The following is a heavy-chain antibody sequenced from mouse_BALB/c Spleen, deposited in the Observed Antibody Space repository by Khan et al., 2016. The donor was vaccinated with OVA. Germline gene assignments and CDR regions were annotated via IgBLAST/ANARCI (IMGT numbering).Heavy chain of an antibody. CDR2: IDPFNGGT. D-gene: IGHD2-4*01. V-gene: IGHV1S135*01. J-gene: IGHJ3*01. Sequence: VQLQQSGPELMKPGASVKISCKASGYSFSTYYIHWVTRSHGTTLEWIGYIDPFNGGTTYNQKFKGKATLTVDKSSSTAYMHLTSLTSEDSAVYYCARHGITSGFAYWGQGTLVTVSA. CDR1: GYSFSTYY. CDR3: ARHGITSGFAY.